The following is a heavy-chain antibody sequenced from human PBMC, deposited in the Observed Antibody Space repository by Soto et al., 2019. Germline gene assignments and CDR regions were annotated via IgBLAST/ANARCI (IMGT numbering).Heavy chain of an antibody. Sequence: WGSLRLSCAASGFTFTNYAVSWVRQAPGKGLEWVSASSVGTDSTYYADSVRGRFTVSRETSRNMVYLQMNSLRAEDTAVYYCAKDHTDYDSYAWEVWGQGTPVIVSS. CDR2: SSVGTDST. CDR1: GFTFTNYA. V-gene: IGHV3-23*01. J-gene: IGHJ6*02. D-gene: IGHD5-12*01. CDR3: AKDHTDYDSYAWEV.